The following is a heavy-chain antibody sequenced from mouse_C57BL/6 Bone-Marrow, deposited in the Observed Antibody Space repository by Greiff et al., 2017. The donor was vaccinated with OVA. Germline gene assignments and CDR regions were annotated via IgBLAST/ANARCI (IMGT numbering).Heavy chain of an antibody. J-gene: IGHJ3*01. D-gene: IGHD1-1*01. Sequence: VQLQQSGAELVRPGSSVKMSCKTSGYTFTSYGINWVKQRPGQGLEWIGYIYLGNGYTEYNEKFKGKATLTSDTSSSTAYMQLSSLTSEDSAIYCCAREGGRAFAYWGKGTLVTVSA. CDR3: AREGGRAFAY. CDR2: IYLGNGYT. V-gene: IGHV1-58*01. CDR1: GYTFTSYG.